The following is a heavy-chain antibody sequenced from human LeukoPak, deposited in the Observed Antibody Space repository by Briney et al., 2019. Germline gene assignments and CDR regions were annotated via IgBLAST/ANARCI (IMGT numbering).Heavy chain of an antibody. Sequence: GASVKVSCKASGYTFTSYAMHWVRQAPGQRLEWMGWINAGNGNTKYSQKFQGRVTITRDTSISTAYMELSRLRSDDTAVYYCARATAIGGYSSGWYVYGGNSRPLDAFDIWGQGTMVIVSS. V-gene: IGHV1-3*01. CDR1: GYTFTSYA. J-gene: IGHJ3*02. CDR3: ARATAIGGYSSGWYVYGGNSRPLDAFDI. D-gene: IGHD6-19*01. CDR2: INAGNGNT.